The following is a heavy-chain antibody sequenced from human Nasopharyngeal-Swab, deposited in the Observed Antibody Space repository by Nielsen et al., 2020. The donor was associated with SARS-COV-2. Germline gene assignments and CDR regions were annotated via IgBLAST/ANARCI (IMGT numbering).Heavy chain of an antibody. Sequence: GGSLRLSCAASGFTFSSSEMNWVRQATGKGLEWVSYISSSSSLKSYADSVKGRFTISRDNAKNSLYLQMNSLRAEDTAVYYCARFMTTVTSFDYWGQGILVTVSS. CDR3: ARFMTTVTSFDY. J-gene: IGHJ4*02. CDR1: GFTFSSSE. V-gene: IGHV3-48*03. CDR2: ISSSSSLK. D-gene: IGHD4-17*01.